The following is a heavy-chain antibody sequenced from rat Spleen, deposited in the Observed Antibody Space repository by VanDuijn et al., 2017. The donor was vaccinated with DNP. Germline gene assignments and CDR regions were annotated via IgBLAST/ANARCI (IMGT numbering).Heavy chain of an antibody. V-gene: IGHV5-22*01. Sequence: EVQLVESGGGLVQPGRSLKVSCAASGFTFSDYYMAWVRQAPKKGLEWVASISYDGSKTYYGDSVKGRFTISRDNAKSTLYLQMNSLRSEDMATYYCARPGLGTIDYWGQGVMVTVSS. CDR2: ISYDGSKT. CDR3: ARPGLGTIDY. D-gene: IGHD4-2*01. CDR1: GFTFSDYY. J-gene: IGHJ2*01.